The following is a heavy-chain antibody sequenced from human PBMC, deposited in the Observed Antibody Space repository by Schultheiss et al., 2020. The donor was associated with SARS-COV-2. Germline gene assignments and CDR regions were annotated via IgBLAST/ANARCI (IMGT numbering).Heavy chain of an antibody. Sequence: SQTLSLTCTVSGGSISSYYWSWIRQPAGKGLEWIGRIYTSGSTNYNPSLKSRVTMSVDTSKNQFSLKLSSVTAADTAVYYCARDPGRTGDLSGWYFDLWGRGTLVTVSS. V-gene: IGHV4-4*07. CDR2: IYTSGST. CDR1: GGSISSYY. D-gene: IGHD7-27*01. CDR3: ARDPGRTGDLSGWYFDL. J-gene: IGHJ2*01.